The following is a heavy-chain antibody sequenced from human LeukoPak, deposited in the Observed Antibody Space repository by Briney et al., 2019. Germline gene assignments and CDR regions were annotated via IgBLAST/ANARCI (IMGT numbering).Heavy chain of an antibody. CDR1: GYTFTSYY. CDR3: ARDLSPAGNYYYYGMDV. CDR2: INPSGGST. J-gene: IGHJ6*02. V-gene: IGHV1-46*01. Sequence: ASVKVSCKASGYTFTSYYMHWVRQAPGQGLEWMGIINPSGGSTSYAQKFQGRATMTRDTSTSTVYMELSSLRSEDTAVYYCARDLSPAGNYYYYGMDVWGQGTTVTVSS. D-gene: IGHD6-19*01.